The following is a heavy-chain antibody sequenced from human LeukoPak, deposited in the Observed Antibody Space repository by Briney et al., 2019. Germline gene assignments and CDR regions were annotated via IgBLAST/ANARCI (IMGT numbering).Heavy chain of an antibody. V-gene: IGHV3-23*01. Sequence: PGGSLRLSCAASGFTFSSYAMNLVRQAPGKGLEWVSTISGSGGSKHYADSVEGRFTISRDSSKNTVYLQMNSLRAEDTAIYYCAKLTSASGAYGVDVWGQGTTVTVSS. J-gene: IGHJ6*02. D-gene: IGHD3-10*01. CDR2: ISGSGGSK. CDR3: AKLTSASGAYGVDV. CDR1: GFTFSSYA.